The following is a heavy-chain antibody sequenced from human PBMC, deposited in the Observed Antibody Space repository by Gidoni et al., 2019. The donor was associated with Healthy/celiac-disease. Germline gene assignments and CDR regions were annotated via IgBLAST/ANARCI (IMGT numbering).Heavy chain of an antibody. J-gene: IGHJ6*02. V-gene: IGHV1-8*01. CDR2: MNPNSGNT. D-gene: IGHD3-10*01. CDR3: ARGGSHYYYYGMDV. Sequence: QVQLVQSGAEVTKPGASVKVSCKASGYTVTSYDINWVRQATGQGLEWMGWMNPNSGNTGYAQKFQGRVTMTRNTSISTAYMELSSLRSEDTAVYYCARGGSHYYYYGMDVWGQGTTVTVSS. CDR1: GYTVTSYD.